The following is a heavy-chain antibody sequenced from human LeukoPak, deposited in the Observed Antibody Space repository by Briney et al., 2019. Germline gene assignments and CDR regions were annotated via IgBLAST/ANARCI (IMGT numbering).Heavy chain of an antibody. CDR2: IFPSGGEI. CDR3: VTYRQVMLPFEA. Sequence: GGSLRLSCAASGFTFSSYSMNWVRQPRGKGLGWVSSIFPSGGEIHYADSVRGRFTISRDNSKSTLSLQMNSLKAEDTAIYYCVTYRQVMLPFEAWGQGTLVTVSS. J-gene: IGHJ5*02. V-gene: IGHV3-21*04. CDR1: GFTFSSYS. D-gene: IGHD5-18*01.